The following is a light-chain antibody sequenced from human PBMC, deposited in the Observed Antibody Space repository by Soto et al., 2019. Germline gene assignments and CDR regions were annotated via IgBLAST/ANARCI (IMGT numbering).Light chain of an antibody. Sequence: EIVMTQSPATLSVSPGERVTLSCWASQSVFTNLAWSQHKPGQAPRLLIYAASTRATGIAARFSGSGSGTEFTLTISNLQSEDFAIYYCQQYNNWPYTFGQGTKLEIK. CDR1: QSVFTN. CDR2: AAS. CDR3: QQYNNWPYT. V-gene: IGKV3-15*01. J-gene: IGKJ2*01.